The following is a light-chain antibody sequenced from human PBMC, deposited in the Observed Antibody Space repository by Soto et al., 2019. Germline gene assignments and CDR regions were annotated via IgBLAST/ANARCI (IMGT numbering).Light chain of an antibody. CDR3: QKYNNWPWT. J-gene: IGKJ1*01. Sequence: EIVMTQSPSTLPVSQGVRVTLSCRSSQSIIHSLAWYQQKPGQAPRLLIHCASTRATCFPARFSGRGSGTNFTLTISSLQSEDFAVYYCQKYNNWPWTFGQGTKVDIK. CDR2: CAS. V-gene: IGKV3-15*01. CDR1: QSIIHS.